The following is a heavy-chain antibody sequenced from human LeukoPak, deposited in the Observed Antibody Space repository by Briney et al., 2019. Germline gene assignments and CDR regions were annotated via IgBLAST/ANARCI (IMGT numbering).Heavy chain of an antibody. D-gene: IGHD1-26*01. J-gene: IGHJ4*02. Sequence: SETLSLTCTVSGGSISSYYWSWIRQTPGKGLEWIGDIYYSGSTNYNPSLKSRVTMSLDESSNQLSLNLTSVTAADTAIYYCSRESGAFCPFGYWGQGTLVIVPS. CDR2: IYYSGST. CDR3: SRESGAFCPFGY. V-gene: IGHV4-59*12. CDR1: GGSISSYY.